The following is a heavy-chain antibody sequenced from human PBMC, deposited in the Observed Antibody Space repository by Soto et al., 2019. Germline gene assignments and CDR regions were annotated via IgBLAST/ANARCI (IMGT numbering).Heavy chain of an antibody. J-gene: IGHJ6*02. CDR2: ISGSGSPT. CDR1: GFTFSSYA. Sequence: GGSLRLSCAASGFTFSSYAMTWVRQAPGRGLEWVSAISGSGSPTYYADTVKGRFTISRDNSKNTLYLQMNSLRAEDTAVYYCARGYDFWSGYYYPYGMDVWGQGTTVTVSS. CDR3: ARGYDFWSGYYYPYGMDV. D-gene: IGHD3-3*01. V-gene: IGHV3-23*01.